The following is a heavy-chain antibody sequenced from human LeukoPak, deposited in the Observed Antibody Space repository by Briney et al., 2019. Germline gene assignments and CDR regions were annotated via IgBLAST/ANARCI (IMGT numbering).Heavy chain of an antibody. J-gene: IGHJ5*02. CDR1: GGSVSSSY. D-gene: IGHD6-13*01. Sequence: SETLSLTCTVSGGSVSSSYWSWIRQPPGKGLEWIGHIYYSGTTSGNTNYNPSLKSRVTISVDTSKNQFSLKLSSVTAADTAVYYCARRVAAAGTRGWFDPWGQGTLVTVSS. V-gene: IGHV4-4*08. CDR3: ARRVAAAGTRGWFDP. CDR2: IYYSGTTSGNT.